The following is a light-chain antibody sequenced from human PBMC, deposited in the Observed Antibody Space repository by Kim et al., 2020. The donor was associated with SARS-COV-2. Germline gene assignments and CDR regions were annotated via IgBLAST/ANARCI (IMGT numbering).Light chain of an antibody. J-gene: IGKJ3*01. CDR2: ATS. Sequence: PGERATLSGRASQSVSSSYLAWYQQKPGQAPRLLIYATSLRATGIPDRFSGSGSGTDFTLTISRLEPEDFAVYYCQQYGIAPPLTFGPGTKVDIK. CDR3: QQYGIAPPLT. CDR1: QSVSSSY. V-gene: IGKV3-20*01.